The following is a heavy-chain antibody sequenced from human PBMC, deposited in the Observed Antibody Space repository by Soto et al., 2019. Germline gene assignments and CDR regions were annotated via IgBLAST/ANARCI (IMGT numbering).Heavy chain of an antibody. CDR3: ARGDGVWNYIDY. D-gene: IGHD3-16*01. Sequence: SETLSLTCTVSGGSISSGDYYWSWIRQPPGKGLEWIGYIYYSGSTYYNPSLKSRVTISVDTSKNQFSLKPSSVTAADTAVYYCARGDGVWNYIDYWGQGTLVTVSS. CDR1: GGSISSGDYY. J-gene: IGHJ4*02. CDR2: IYYSGST. V-gene: IGHV4-30-4*01.